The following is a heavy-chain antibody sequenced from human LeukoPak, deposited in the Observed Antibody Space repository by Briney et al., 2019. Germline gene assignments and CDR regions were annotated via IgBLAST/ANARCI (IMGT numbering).Heavy chain of an antibody. V-gene: IGHV3-23*01. D-gene: IGHD1-14*01. CDR2: ISGSGGST. CDR1: GFTFSSYA. Sequence: GGSLRLSCAASGFTFSSYAMSWVRQAPGKGLKWVSAISGSGGSTYYADSVKGRFTISRDNAKNSLYLQMNSLRAEDTAVYYCAREGNHYYFDYWGQGTLVTVSS. J-gene: IGHJ4*02. CDR3: AREGNHYYFDY.